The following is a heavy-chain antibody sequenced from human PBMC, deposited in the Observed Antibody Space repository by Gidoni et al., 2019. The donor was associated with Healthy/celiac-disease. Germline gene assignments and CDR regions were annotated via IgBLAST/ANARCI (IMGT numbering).Heavy chain of an antibody. CDR3: AREQQLVLDNYYYGMDV. CDR1: GFTFSSYA. V-gene: IGHV3-30-3*01. J-gene: IGHJ6*02. D-gene: IGHD6-13*01. Sequence: QVQLVESGGGVVQPGRSLRLSCAASGFTFSSYAMHWVRQAPGKGLEWVAVISYDGSNKYYADSVKGRFTISRDNSKNTLYLQMNSLRAEDTAVYYCAREQQLVLDNYYYGMDVWGQGTTVTVSS. CDR2: ISYDGSNK.